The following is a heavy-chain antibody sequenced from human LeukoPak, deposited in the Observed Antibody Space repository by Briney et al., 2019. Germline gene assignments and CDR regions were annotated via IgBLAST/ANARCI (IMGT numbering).Heavy chain of an antibody. Sequence: GGSVRLSCAASGFTVSSNYMSWVRQAPGKGLEWVSVIYSGGSTYYADSVKGRFTISRDNSKNTLYLQMNSLRAEDTAVYYCASLYSGSNYSGYYFDYWGQGTLVTVSS. CDR1: GFTVSSNY. V-gene: IGHV3-53*01. D-gene: IGHD1-26*01. J-gene: IGHJ4*02. CDR3: ASLYSGSNYSGYYFDY. CDR2: IYSGGST.